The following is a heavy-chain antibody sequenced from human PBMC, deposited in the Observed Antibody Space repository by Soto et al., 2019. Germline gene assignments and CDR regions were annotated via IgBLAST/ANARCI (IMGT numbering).Heavy chain of an antibody. CDR2: IYYSGST. CDR3: ARATKGYCSSTSCLSNYGMDV. D-gene: IGHD2-2*01. V-gene: IGHV4-31*03. J-gene: IGHJ6*02. Sequence: SETLSLTCTVSGGSISSGGYYWSWIRQHPGKGLEWIGYIYYSGSTYYNPSLKSRVTISVDPSKNQFSLKLSSVTAADTAVYYCARATKGYCSSTSCLSNYGMDVWGQGTTVTVSS. CDR1: GGSISSGGYY.